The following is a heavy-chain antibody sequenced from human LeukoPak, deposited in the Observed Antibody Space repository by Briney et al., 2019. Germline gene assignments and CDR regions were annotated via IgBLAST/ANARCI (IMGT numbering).Heavy chain of an antibody. Sequence: PGGSLRLSCAASGFTFSSYAMHWVRQAPGKGLEWVAVISYDGSKKYYADSVKGQFTISRDSSKNTLYLQMNSLRAEDTAVYYCAREIGGLYDSSGYYHGGGAFDIWGQGTMVTVSS. CDR3: AREIGGLYDSSGYYHGGGAFDI. J-gene: IGHJ3*02. CDR1: GFTFSSYA. CDR2: ISYDGSKK. V-gene: IGHV3-30-3*01. D-gene: IGHD3-22*01.